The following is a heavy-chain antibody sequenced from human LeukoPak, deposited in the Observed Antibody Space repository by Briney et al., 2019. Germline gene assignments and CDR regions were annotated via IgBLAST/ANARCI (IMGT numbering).Heavy chain of an antibody. J-gene: IGHJ3*02. D-gene: IGHD6-25*01. Sequence: GGSLRLSCAASGFTFSSYSMNWVRQAPGKGLEWVSHISGSSSTIYYADSVKGRFTISRDNAKNSLFLQMNSPRAEDTAVYYCARDGGAGTPWAFDIWGQGTMVTVSS. CDR3: ARDGGAGTPWAFDI. CDR1: GFTFSSYS. CDR2: ISGSSSTI. V-gene: IGHV3-48*04.